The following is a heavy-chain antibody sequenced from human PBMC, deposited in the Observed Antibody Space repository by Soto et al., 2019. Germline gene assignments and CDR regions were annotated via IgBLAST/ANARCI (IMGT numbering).Heavy chain of an antibody. CDR2: IIPIFGTA. CDR3: ARDKARVQVVMNYYDVMHV. Sequence: QVQLVQSGPEVRQPGSSVRVSCKSSGGTFSSSAISWVRQAPGQGLEWMGGIIPIFGTADNAQKFQGRVTITADESTTKDNMELSRLKSEDTAVYCCARDKARVQVVMNYYDVMHVWGQGTTVTV. J-gene: IGHJ6*02. CDR1: GGTFSSSA. D-gene: IGHD1-1*01. V-gene: IGHV1-69*12.